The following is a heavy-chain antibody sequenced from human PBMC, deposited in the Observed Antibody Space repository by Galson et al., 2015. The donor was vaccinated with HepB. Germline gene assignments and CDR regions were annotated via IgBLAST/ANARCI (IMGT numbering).Heavy chain of an antibody. CDR2: ISYTGNT. J-gene: IGHJ4*02. CDR1: GLSVSNGGYY. Sequence: TLSLTCTVSGLSVSNGGYYWNWIRRHPGMGLESIAPISYTGNTYYNPSLKSRLTISLDKSNNQYSLKLTSVTAADTAIYYCAVTGMSAVSHFDFWGQGTLVTVSS. V-gene: IGHV4-31*03. D-gene: IGHD2-21*02. CDR3: AVTGMSAVSHFDF.